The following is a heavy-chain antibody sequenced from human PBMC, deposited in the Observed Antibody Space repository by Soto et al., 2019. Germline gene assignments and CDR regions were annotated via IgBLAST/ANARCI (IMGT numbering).Heavy chain of an antibody. CDR3: ARDYYYDSSGYYAGFDY. J-gene: IGHJ4*02. CDR2: ISSSSSYI. V-gene: IGHV3-21*01. D-gene: IGHD3-22*01. Sequence: GSLRLSCAASGFTFSSYSMNWVRQAPGKGLEWVSSISSSSSYIYYADSVKGRFTISRDNAKNSLYLQMNSLRAEDTAVYYCARDYYYDSSGYYAGFDYWGQGTLVTVSS. CDR1: GFTFSSYS.